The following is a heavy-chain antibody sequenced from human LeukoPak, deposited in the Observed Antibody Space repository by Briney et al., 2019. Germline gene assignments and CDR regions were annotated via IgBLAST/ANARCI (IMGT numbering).Heavy chain of an antibody. J-gene: IGHJ4*02. CDR1: GGSFSGYY. D-gene: IGHD3-10*01. V-gene: IGHV4-34*01. CDR3: ARELWFGDNPQ. CDR2: INHSGST. Sequence: SETLSLTCAVYGGSFSGYYWSWIRQPPGKGLEWIGEINHSGSTNYNPSLKSRVTISVDTSKNQFSLKLGSVTAADTAVYYCARELWFGDNPQWGQGTLVTVSS.